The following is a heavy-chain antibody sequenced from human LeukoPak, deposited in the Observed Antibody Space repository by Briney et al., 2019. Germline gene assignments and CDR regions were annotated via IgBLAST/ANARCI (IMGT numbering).Heavy chain of an antibody. V-gene: IGHV1-8*01. D-gene: IGHD3-10*01. CDR3: ARGLRVRGVTRGAYYYGMDV. CDR2: MNPNSGNT. J-gene: IGHJ6*02. CDR1: GYTFTSYD. Sequence: ASVKVSCKASGYTFTSYDINWVRQATGQGLEWMGWMNPNSGNTGYAQEFQGRVTMTRNTSISTAYMELSSLRSEDTAVYYCARGLRVRGVTRGAYYYGMDVWGQGTTVTVSS.